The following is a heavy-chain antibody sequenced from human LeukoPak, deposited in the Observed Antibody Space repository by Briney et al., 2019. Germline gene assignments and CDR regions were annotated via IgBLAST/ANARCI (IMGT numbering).Heavy chain of an antibody. D-gene: IGHD3-10*01. J-gene: IGHJ4*02. CDR2: IYSTGTT. CDR3: ARFSSDCSTASYYLTY. V-gene: IGHV4-59*11. CDR1: GGSLSSHY. Sequence: SETLSLTCTVSGGSLSSHYWSWIRQPPGKGLELIGHIYSTGTTYYSPSLNSRVTISLDTSRNQFSLKLTSVTAADTAIYYCARFSSDCSTASYYLTYWGQGTLVIVSS.